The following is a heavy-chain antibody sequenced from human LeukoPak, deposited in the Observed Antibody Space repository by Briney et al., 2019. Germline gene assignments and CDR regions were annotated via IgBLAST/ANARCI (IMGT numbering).Heavy chain of an antibody. V-gene: IGHV3-11*05. CDR3: ARGIYGDAGVYFDY. D-gene: IGHD4-17*01. CDR1: GFTFSDYY. Sequence: GGSLRLSCAASGFTFSDYYMSWIRQAPGKGLEWVSYISSSSSYTNYADSVKGRFTISRDNAKNSLYLQMNSLRAEDTAVYYCARGIYGDAGVYFDYWGQGTLVTVSS. J-gene: IGHJ4*02. CDR2: ISSSSSYT.